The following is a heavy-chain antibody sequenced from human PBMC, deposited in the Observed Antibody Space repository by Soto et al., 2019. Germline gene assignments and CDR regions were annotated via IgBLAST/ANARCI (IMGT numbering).Heavy chain of an antibody. Sequence: QVRLQESGPGLVRPSQTLSLTCSVSGDSLTIGGHYWTWIRQHPGKGLEWIGYIYHSGSTYYSPSLKSRXTXAVDTSENQFSLKLTSMTAADTAVYYCARGGDGFDLWGQGKMVTVSS. J-gene: IGHJ3*01. CDR3: ARGGDGFDL. V-gene: IGHV4-31*03. CDR1: GDSLTIGGHY. CDR2: IYHSGST.